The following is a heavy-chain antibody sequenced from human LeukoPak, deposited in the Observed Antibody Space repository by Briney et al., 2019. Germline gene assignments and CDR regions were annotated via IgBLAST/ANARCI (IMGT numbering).Heavy chain of an antibody. J-gene: IGHJ4*02. D-gene: IGHD5-24*01. Sequence: EASVKVSFKSSGYTFTGYYMHWVRQAPGQGLEWMGWINPNSGGTNYAQRFQGRVTMTRDTSISTAYMELSRLRSDDTAVYYCARKRMATIGYWGQGTLVTVYS. V-gene: IGHV1-2*02. CDR1: GYTFTGYY. CDR3: ARKRMATIGY. CDR2: INPNSGGT.